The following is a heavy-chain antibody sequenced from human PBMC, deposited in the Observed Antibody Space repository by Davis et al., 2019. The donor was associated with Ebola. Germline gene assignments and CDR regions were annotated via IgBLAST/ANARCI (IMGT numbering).Heavy chain of an antibody. J-gene: IGHJ6*02. CDR2: INHSGST. CDR3: ARGRTVDTAMVTGFYYGMDV. D-gene: IGHD5-18*01. V-gene: IGHV4-34*01. Sequence: SETLSLTCAVYGGSFSGYYWSWIRQPPGKGLEWIGEINHSGSTNYNPSLKSQVTISVDTSKNQFSLKLSSVTAADTAVYYCARGRTVDTAMVTGFYYGMDVWGQGTTVTVSS. CDR1: GGSFSGYY.